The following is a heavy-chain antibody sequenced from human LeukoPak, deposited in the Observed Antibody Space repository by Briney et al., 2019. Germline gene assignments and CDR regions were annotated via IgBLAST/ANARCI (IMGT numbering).Heavy chain of an antibody. CDR1: GYTFTGYH. D-gene: IGHD3-9*01. Sequence: ASVKVSCKASGYTFTGYHMHWVRQAPGQGLEWMGWINPNSGGTNYAQKFQGRVTMTRDTSISTAYMELSRLRSDDTAVYYCARSADYDILTGYYMWGQGTLVTVSS. CDR2: INPNSGGT. J-gene: IGHJ4*02. CDR3: ARSADYDILTGYYM. V-gene: IGHV1-2*02.